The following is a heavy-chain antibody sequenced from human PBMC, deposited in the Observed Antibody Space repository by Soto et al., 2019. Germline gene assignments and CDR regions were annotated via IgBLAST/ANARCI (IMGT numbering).Heavy chain of an antibody. CDR3: ARVAYYYDSSGYSY. V-gene: IGHV3-48*01. CDR2: ISPSSSSI. Sequence: PGGSLRLSCAASGFTFSSYSMHWVRQAPGKGLEWVSYISPSSSSIYYADSVKGRFTISRDNAKNSLYLQMNSLRAEDTAVYYCARVAYYYDSSGYSYWGQGTLVTVSS. J-gene: IGHJ4*02. D-gene: IGHD3-22*01. CDR1: GFTFSSYS.